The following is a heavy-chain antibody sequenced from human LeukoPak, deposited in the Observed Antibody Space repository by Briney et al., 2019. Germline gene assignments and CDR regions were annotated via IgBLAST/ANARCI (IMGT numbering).Heavy chain of an antibody. CDR2: ISAYNGNT. D-gene: IGHD3-3*01. J-gene: IGHJ4*02. CDR1: GYTFTSYG. CDR3: ARDSYDFWSGYCFDY. Sequence: PRASVKVSCKASGYTFTSYGISWVRQAPGQGLEWMGWISAYNGNTNYAQKLQGRVTMTTDTSTSTAYMELRSLRSDDTAVYYCARDSYDFWSGYCFDYWGQGTLVTVSS. V-gene: IGHV1-18*01.